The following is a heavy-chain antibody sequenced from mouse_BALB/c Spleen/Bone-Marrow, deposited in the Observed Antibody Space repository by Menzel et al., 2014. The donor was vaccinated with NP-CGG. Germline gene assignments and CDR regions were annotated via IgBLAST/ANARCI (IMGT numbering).Heavy chain of an antibody. J-gene: IGHJ1*01. CDR1: EFTFSDCY. D-gene: IGHD1-1*01. V-gene: IGHV5-4*02. CDR3: ARFYYYGSSYFD. CDR2: ISDGGSYT. Sequence: GGNLSHPGGSLKLSCACYEFTFSDCYMYWVRQTPEKRLEWVATISDGGSYTYYPDSVKGRFTISRDNAKNNLYLQMSSLKSEDTAMYYCARFYYYGSSYFD.